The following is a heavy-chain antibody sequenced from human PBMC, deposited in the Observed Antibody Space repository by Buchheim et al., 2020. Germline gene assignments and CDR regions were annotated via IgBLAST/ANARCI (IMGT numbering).Heavy chain of an antibody. CDR2: IYYSGNT. J-gene: IGHJ6*02. CDR3: ARATVTTRIGMDV. Sequence: QVQLQESGPGLVKPSQTLSLTCTVFGASISSGGYYWSWIRQHPGKGLELIGYIYYSGNTYYHPSLKSRVIISVDMSKNQFSLKLSSVTAADTAVYYCARATVTTRIGMDVWGQGTT. V-gene: IGHV4-31*03. D-gene: IGHD4-11*01. CDR1: GASISSGGYY.